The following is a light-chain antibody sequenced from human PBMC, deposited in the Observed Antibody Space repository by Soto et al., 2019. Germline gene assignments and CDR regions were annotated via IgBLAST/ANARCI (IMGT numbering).Light chain of an antibody. J-gene: IGKJ3*01. Sequence: DIVMTQSPDSLAVSLGERVTINCKSSQSILYSSNNKNYVAWYQQKPGQPPKLLIYWASARESGVPDRFSGSRSGTDFTLTISSLQAEDLAVYYCQQCYTTPFTFGPGTKVDLK. V-gene: IGKV4-1*01. CDR3: QQCYTTPFT. CDR2: WAS. CDR1: QSILYSSNNKNY.